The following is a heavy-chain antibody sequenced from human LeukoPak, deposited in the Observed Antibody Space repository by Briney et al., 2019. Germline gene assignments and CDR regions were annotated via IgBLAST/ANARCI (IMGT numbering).Heavy chain of an antibody. CDR3: AREGDSYGNPHSHPFDY. Sequence: ASVKVSCKASGYTFTSYGISWVRQAPGQGLEWMGWISAYNGNTNYAQKLQGRVTMTTDTSTSTAYMELRSLRSEDTAVYYCAREGDSYGNPHSHPFDYWGQGTLVTVSS. CDR2: ISAYNGNT. D-gene: IGHD5-18*01. V-gene: IGHV1-18*01. J-gene: IGHJ4*02. CDR1: GYTFTSYG.